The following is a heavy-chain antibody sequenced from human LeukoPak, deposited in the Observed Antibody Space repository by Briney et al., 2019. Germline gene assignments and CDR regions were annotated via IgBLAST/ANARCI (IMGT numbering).Heavy chain of an antibody. J-gene: IGHJ3*02. CDR2: ISYDGSNK. D-gene: IGHD2-2*01. Sequence: GSLRLSCAASGFTFSSYGMHWVRQAPGKGLEWVAVISYDGSNKYYADSVKGRFTISRDNSKNTLYLQMNSLRAEDTAVYYCARDRRYCSSTSCYGDAFDIWGQGTMVTVSS. V-gene: IGHV3-30*03. CDR3: ARDRRYCSSTSCYGDAFDI. CDR1: GFTFSSYG.